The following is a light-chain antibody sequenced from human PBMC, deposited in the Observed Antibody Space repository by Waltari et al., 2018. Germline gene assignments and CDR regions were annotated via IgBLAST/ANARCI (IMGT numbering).Light chain of an antibody. CDR1: SSDVGGYNS. V-gene: IGLV2-14*03. CDR3: SSQSSDNVVL. J-gene: IGLJ2*01. Sequence: QSALTQPASVSGSPGQSITISCTGTSSDVGGYNSVSWYQDHPGQAPKVIIYDVSDPPSGISERFSGSKSGNTASLTISGLQAEDEADYYCSSQSSDNVVLFGGGTKLTVL. CDR2: DVS.